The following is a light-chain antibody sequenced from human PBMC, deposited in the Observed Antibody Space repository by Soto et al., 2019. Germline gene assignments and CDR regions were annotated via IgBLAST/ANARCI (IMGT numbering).Light chain of an antibody. Sequence: QSALTQPASVSGSSGQSITISCTGTSSDVGGYNYVSWYQQHPDKAPKLMIYDVSNRPSGVSNRFSGSKSGNTASLTISGLQAEDEADYYCSSYTSSSVVFGGGTKLTVL. CDR3: SSYTSSSVV. V-gene: IGLV2-14*01. CDR2: DVS. J-gene: IGLJ2*01. CDR1: SSDVGGYNY.